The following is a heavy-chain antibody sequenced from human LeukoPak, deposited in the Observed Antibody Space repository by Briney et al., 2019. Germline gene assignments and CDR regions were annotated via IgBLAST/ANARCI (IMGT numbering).Heavy chain of an antibody. V-gene: IGHV5-51*01. CDR2: IYPGDSDT. CDR1: GYSFTSYW. Sequence: GESLKISCKGSGYSFTSYWIGWVRQMPGKGQEWMGIIYPGDSDTRYSPSFQGQVTILADKSISTAYLQWSSLKASDTAMYYCARHYYGSGRTVWFDPWGQGTLVTVSS. J-gene: IGHJ5*02. D-gene: IGHD3-10*01. CDR3: ARHYYGSGRTVWFDP.